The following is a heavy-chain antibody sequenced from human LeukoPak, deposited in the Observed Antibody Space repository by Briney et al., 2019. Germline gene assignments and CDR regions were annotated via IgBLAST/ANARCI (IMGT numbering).Heavy chain of an antibody. V-gene: IGHV4-59*01. J-gene: IGHJ5*02. D-gene: IGHD3-10*01. Sequence: PSETLSLTCTVSGGSISNSYWSWIRQPPGKGLEWIGYIYNSGSTNYNPSLKSRATISADTSKNQFSLNLSSVTAADTAVYYCARERLIFGGSGRADWFDPWGQGTLVTVSS. CDR2: IYNSGST. CDR3: ARERLIFGGSGRADWFDP. CDR1: GGSISNSY.